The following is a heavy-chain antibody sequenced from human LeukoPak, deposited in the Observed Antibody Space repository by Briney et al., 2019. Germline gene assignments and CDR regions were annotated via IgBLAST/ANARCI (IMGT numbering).Heavy chain of an antibody. V-gene: IGHV3-15*01. CDR3: ITPLPYSAQ. D-gene: IGHD2-21*01. CDR1: GFTFSTYA. Sequence: VGSLRLSCAASGFTFSTYAMSWVRQAPGKGLEWVGRIKPKTDGETTEYAAPVKGRFSISRDDSKNMLYLQMNSLKTEDTAVYYCITPLPYSAQGGQGTLVTVSS. CDR2: IKPKTDGETT. J-gene: IGHJ4*02.